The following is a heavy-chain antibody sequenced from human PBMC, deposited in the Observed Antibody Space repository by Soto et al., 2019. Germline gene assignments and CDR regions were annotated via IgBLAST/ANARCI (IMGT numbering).Heavy chain of an antibody. Sequence: PGGSLRLSCAASGFTFSIYDMHWVRQATGKGLEWVSAIGTAGDTYYPGSVKGRFTISRENAKNSLYLQMNSLRAGDTAVYYCARDGARLRGMDVWGQGTTVTVSS. D-gene: IGHD1-1*01. CDR2: IGTAGDT. CDR1: GFTFSIYD. J-gene: IGHJ6*02. CDR3: ARDGARLRGMDV. V-gene: IGHV3-13*01.